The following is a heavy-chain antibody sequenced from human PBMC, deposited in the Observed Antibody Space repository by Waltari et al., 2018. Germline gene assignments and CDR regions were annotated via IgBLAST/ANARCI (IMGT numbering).Heavy chain of an antibody. D-gene: IGHD4-4*01. CDR2: IYPGDSDT. CDR1: GYSFTSYC. CDR3: ARHSLHQSYYYYGMDV. Sequence: EVQLVQSGAEVKKPGESLKISCKGSGYSFTSYCIGWVRQMPGKGLEWMGIIYPGDSDTRYSPSFQGQVTISADKSISTAYLQWSSLKASDTAMYYCARHSLHQSYYYYGMDVWGQGTTVTVSS. V-gene: IGHV5-51*01. J-gene: IGHJ6*02.